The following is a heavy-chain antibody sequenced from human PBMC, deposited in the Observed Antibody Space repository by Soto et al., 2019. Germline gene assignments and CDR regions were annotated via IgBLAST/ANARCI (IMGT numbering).Heavy chain of an antibody. CDR1: GFSFNTRGVG. Sequence: ITLKESGPSLIKPTQTLALTCTFSGFSFNTRGVGVAWIRQPPGKTLEWLAVIYWDNDRRYRPSLTDRLSITKDMSRKQVVLTMTNVAPVDTGTYYCAHLVPGPLIPAYWGQGALVTVSS. CDR3: AHLVPGPLIPAY. CDR2: IYWDNDR. D-gene: IGHD6-19*01. J-gene: IGHJ4*02. V-gene: IGHV2-5*02.